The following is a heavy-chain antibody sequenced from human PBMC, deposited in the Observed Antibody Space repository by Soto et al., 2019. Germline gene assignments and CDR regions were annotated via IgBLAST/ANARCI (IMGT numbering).Heavy chain of an antibody. Sequence: QVQLVESGGGVVQPGRSLRLSCAASGFTFSTHGMHWVRQAPGKGLEWVAIIWSDGSNKYYTDSVKGRFTISRDNSKKTVYLHMNSLRAEDTAVYYCARDRYTNWFDPWGQGTLVTVSS. CDR3: ARDRYTNWFDP. CDR1: GFTFSTHG. J-gene: IGHJ5*02. CDR2: IWSDGSNK. V-gene: IGHV3-33*01. D-gene: IGHD3-16*02.